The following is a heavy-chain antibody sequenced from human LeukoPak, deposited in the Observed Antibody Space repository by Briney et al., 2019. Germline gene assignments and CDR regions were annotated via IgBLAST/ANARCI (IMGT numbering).Heavy chain of an antibody. J-gene: IGHJ3*02. CDR2: INPSGGST. CDR1: GYTFTSYY. Sequence: GASVKVSCKASGYTFTSYYMHWVRQAPGQGLEWMGIINPSGGSTSYAQKFQGRVTMTRDMSTSTVYMELSSLRSEDTAVYYCARSVAKKDTIGPGSAFDIWGQGTMVTVSS. CDR3: ARSVAKKDTIGPGSAFDI. D-gene: IGHD5-18*01. V-gene: IGHV1-46*01.